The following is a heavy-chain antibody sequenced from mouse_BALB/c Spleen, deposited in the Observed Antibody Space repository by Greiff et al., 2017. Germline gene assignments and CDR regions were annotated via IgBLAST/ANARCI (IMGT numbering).Heavy chain of an antibody. V-gene: IGHV1-12*01. CDR1: GYTFTSYN. J-gene: IGHJ2*01. CDR3: ARSKYGNSHYFDY. CDR2: IYPGNGDT. Sequence: QVQLQQPGAELVKPGASVTMSCKASGYTFTSYNMHWVQQTPGQGLEWIGAIYPGNGDTSYHQKFKGKATLTAAQSSSTAYMQLSSLTSEDSAVYYCARSKYGNSHYFDYWGQGTTLTVAA. D-gene: IGHD2-10*02.